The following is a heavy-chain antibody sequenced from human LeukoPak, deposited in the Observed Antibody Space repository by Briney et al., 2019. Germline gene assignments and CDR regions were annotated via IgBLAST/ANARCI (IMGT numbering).Heavy chain of an antibody. CDR3: ARAHDYYGSGSYSSIFDY. J-gene: IGHJ4*02. CDR1: GYTFTSHG. Sequence: ASVKVSCKASGYTFTSHGISWVRQAPGQGLEWMGWMNPNSGNTGYAQKFQGRVTMTRNTSISTAYMELSSLRSEDTAVYYCARAHDYYGSGSYSSIFDYWGQGTLVTVSS. V-gene: IGHV1-8*02. D-gene: IGHD3-10*01. CDR2: MNPNSGNT.